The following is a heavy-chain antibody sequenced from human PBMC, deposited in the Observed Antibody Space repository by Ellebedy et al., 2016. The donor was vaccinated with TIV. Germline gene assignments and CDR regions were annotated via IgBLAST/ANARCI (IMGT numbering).Heavy chain of an antibody. CDR2: ISAYNGNT. D-gene: IGHD2-21*02. CDR3: ARVAVTAPSGDSFDI. CDR1: GYTFTSYG. J-gene: IGHJ3*02. Sequence: AASVKVSCKASGYTFTSYGISWVRQDPGQGLEWMGWISAYNGNTNYEQKLQGRVTMTTDTSTSTAYMERRSLRYDETAVYYGARVAVTAPSGDSFDIWGQGTMVTVSS. V-gene: IGHV1-18*01.